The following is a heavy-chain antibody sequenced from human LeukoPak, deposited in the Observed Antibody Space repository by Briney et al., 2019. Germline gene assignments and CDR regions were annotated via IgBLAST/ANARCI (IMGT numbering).Heavy chain of an antibody. CDR2: ISSSSSTI. J-gene: IGHJ6*03. D-gene: IGHD3-3*01. CDR1: GFTFSSYS. V-gene: IGHV3-48*01. Sequence: GGSLRLSCAASGFTFSSYSMNWVRQAPGKGLEWVSYISSSSSTIYYADSVKGRFTISRDNAKNSLYLQMNSLRAEDTAVYYCARVPYYDFWSGPLTCYMDVWGKGTTVTVSS. CDR3: ARVPYYDFWSGPLTCYMDV.